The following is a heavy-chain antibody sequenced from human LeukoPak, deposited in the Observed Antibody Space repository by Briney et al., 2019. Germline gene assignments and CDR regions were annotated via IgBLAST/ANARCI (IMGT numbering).Heavy chain of an antibody. D-gene: IGHD4-23*01. CDR1: GFTLSSNY. V-gene: IGHV3-53*01. Sequence: GGSLRLSCAASGFTLSSNYMSWVRQAPGEGLEWVSVIYSGGSTYYADSVKGRFTITRDNSKNTLYRQMNSLRAEDTAVYYCAREDYGGIMDVWGKGTTVTVSS. CDR2: IYSGGST. CDR3: AREDYGGIMDV. J-gene: IGHJ6*03.